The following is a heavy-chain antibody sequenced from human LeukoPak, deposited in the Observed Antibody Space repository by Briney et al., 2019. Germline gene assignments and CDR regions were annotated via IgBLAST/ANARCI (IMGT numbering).Heavy chain of an antibody. J-gene: IGHJ5*02. CDR1: GGSISSYY. Sequence: KPSETLSLTCTVSGGSISSYYWSWIRQPPGKGLEWIGYIYTSGSTNYNPSLKSRVTISVDTSKNQFSLKLSSVTAADTAVYYCARLDKAAAGGWFDPWGQGTLVTVSS. CDR2: IYTSGST. V-gene: IGHV4-4*09. CDR3: ARLDKAAAGGWFDP. D-gene: IGHD6-13*01.